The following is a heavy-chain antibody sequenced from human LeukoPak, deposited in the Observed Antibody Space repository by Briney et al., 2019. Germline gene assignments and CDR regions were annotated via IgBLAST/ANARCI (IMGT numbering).Heavy chain of an antibody. J-gene: IGHJ4*02. CDR3: ASFIAAAGTVDY. D-gene: IGHD6-13*01. Sequence: PSETLSLTCTVSGGSVSSGSYYWSWIRQPPGKGLEWIGCIYYSGTTNYNPSLKSRVTISVDTSKNQFSLKLSSVTAADTAVYYCASFIAAAGTVDYWGQGTLVAVSS. CDR2: IYYSGTT. V-gene: IGHV4-61*01. CDR1: GGSVSSGSYY.